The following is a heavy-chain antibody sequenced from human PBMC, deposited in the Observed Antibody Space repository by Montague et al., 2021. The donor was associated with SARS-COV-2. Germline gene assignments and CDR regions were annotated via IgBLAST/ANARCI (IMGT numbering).Heavy chain of an antibody. CDR3: ARDFDS. CDR1: GGSISSYY. Sequence: ETLSLTCTVSGGSISSYYWSWIRQPPGKGLAWIGYMYYSGSTNYNPSLKSRVTLSVDTSKNQFSLKLSSVTAADTAVYYCARDFDSWGQGTLVTVSS. J-gene: IGHJ4*02. V-gene: IGHV4-59*13. CDR2: MYYSGST.